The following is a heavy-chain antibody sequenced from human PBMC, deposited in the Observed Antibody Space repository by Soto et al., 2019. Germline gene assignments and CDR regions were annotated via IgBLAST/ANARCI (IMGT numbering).Heavy chain of an antibody. V-gene: IGHV5-10-1*01. D-gene: IGHD1-26*01. CDR1: GYSFTSYW. CDR2: IDPSDSYT. CDR3: AALPSGSYSLNWFDP. Sequence: GESLKISCXGSGYSFTSYWISWVRQMPGKGLEWMGRIDPSDSYTNYSPSFQGHVTISADKSISTAYLQWSSLKASDTAMYYCAALPSGSYSLNWFDPWGQGTLVTVSS. J-gene: IGHJ5*02.